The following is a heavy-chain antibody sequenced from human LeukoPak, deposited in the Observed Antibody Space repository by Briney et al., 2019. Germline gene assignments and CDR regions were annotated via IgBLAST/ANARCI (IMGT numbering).Heavy chain of an antibody. CDR1: GGSISSSNYY. V-gene: IGHV4-39*01. CDR3: ARRRITMVRGVTHFDY. CDR2: IYYSGNT. D-gene: IGHD3-10*01. Sequence: SETLSLTCTVSGGSISSSNYYWGWIRQPPGKGLEWIGVIYYSGNTYYTPSLKSRVTISIDTPKNQFSLKLSSVTAADTAVYYCARRRITMVRGVTHFDYWGQGTLVTVSS. J-gene: IGHJ4*02.